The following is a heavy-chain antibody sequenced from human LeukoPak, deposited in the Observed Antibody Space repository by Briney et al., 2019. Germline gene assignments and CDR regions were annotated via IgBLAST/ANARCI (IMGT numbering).Heavy chain of an antibody. J-gene: IGHJ4*02. CDR2: ISSSSSTI. V-gene: IGHV3-48*04. CDR3: ALFRSTSLGDY. Sequence: GGSLRLSCAASRFTFSSYSMNWVRQAPGKGLEWVSYISSSSSTIYYADSVKGRFTISRDNAKNSLYLQMNSLRAEDTAVYYCALFRSTSLGDYWGQGTLVTVSS. D-gene: IGHD2-2*01. CDR1: RFTFSSYS.